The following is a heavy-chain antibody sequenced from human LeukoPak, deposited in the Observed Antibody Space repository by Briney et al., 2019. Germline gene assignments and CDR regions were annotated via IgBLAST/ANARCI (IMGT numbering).Heavy chain of an antibody. J-gene: IGHJ3*02. Sequence: GGSLRLSCAASGFTFSSYSMNWVRQAPGKGLEWVSYISSSSSTIYYADSVKGRFTISRDNAKNSLYLQMNSLRAEDTAVYYCAKGLMNWGASEPPPYDAFDIWGQGTMVTVSS. D-gene: IGHD7-27*01. V-gene: IGHV3-48*01. CDR1: GFTFSSYS. CDR2: ISSSSSTI. CDR3: AKGLMNWGASEPPPYDAFDI.